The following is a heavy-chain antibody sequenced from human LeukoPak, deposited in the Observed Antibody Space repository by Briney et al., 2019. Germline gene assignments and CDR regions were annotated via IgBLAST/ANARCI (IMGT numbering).Heavy chain of an antibody. J-gene: IGHJ5*02. CDR3: ARGGNYWPQWWFDP. V-gene: IGHV4-59*01. D-gene: IGHD1-26*01. CDR2: SNYTGST. CDR1: GGSISTYY. Sequence: SETLSLTCSVSGGSISTYYWSWIRQPPGKGLEGIGYSNYTGSTSYNPSLRSLVTMSLDASKNQFSLELNSVTPADTAVYYCARGGNYWPQWWFDPWGRGTLVSVSS.